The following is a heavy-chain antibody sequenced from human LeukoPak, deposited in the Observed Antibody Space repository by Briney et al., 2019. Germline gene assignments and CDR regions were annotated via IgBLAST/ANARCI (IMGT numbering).Heavy chain of an antibody. CDR1: VYTFTCYY. CDR3: ERGIVLMVPYDY. CDR2: INPNSGGT. J-gene: IGHJ4*02. D-gene: IGHD2-8*01. V-gene: IGHV1-2*02. Sequence: GATVNVSCKSSVYTFTCYYMHWLRQPPAQGLEWMVLINPNSGGTNYAQKFQGMVTMTRDTSISTAYMELSRLRSDDTAVYYCERGIVLMVPYDYWGQGTLVTVSS.